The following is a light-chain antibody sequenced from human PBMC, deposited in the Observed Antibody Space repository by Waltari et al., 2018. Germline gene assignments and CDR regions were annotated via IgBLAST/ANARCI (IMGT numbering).Light chain of an antibody. J-gene: IGLJ3*02. V-gene: IGLV1-44*01. CDR1: ASNIGNNL. Sequence: QSVLTQPPSVSGTPGQRVTISCSGSASNIGNNLVNWYQQFPGKAPKLLIYRSDQRPSWAPDRFSGSKSGTSASLAISGLQSEDEADYYCAAWDDSLNGRWVFGGGTKVTVL. CDR3: AAWDDSLNGRWV. CDR2: RSD.